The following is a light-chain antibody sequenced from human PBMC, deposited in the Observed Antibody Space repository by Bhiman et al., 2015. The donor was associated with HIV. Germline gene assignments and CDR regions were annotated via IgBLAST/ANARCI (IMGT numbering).Light chain of an antibody. CDR1: NSDIGDYNS. V-gene: IGLV2-14*03. Sequence: QSALTQPASVSASPGQSITISCTGANSDIGDYNSVSWYQQHPGKAPKVMIFDVSNRPSGISNRFSGSKSGNTASLTISGLLAEDEADYYCSSYSRDRALLYVFGSGTKVTVL. J-gene: IGLJ1*01. CDR3: SSYSRDRALLYV. CDR2: DVS.